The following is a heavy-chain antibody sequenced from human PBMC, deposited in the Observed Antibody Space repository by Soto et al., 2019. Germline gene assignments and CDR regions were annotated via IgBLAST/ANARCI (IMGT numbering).Heavy chain of an antibody. CDR3: ASSIVGPGLFAY. Sequence: SETLSLTCTVSGGSISSSNYFWGWIRQPPGKGLEWIGSIYYSGTTYYNPSLKSRVTISGDTSKNQFSLKLSSVTAADTAVYYFASSIVGPGLFAYWGQGTLVPGSS. D-gene: IGHD2-21*01. V-gene: IGHV4-39*01. J-gene: IGHJ4*02. CDR2: IYYSGTT. CDR1: GGSISSSNYF.